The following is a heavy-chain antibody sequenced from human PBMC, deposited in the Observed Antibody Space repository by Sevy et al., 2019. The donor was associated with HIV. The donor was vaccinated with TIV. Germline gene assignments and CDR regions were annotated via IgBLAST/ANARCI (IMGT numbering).Heavy chain of an antibody. J-gene: IGHJ4*02. V-gene: IGHV3-23*01. CDR2: ISGSGGST. CDR1: GFTFSSYA. D-gene: IGHD5-12*01. Sequence: GGSLRLSCAASGFTFSSYAMSWVRQAPGKGVEWVSAISGSGGSTYYADSVKGRFTISRDNSKNTLYLQMNSLRAEDTAVYYCAKGEEMATIFFDYWGQGTLVTVSS. CDR3: AKGEEMATIFFDY.